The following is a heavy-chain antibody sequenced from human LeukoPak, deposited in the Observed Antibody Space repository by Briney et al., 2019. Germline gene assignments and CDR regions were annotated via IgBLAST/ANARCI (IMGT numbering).Heavy chain of an antibody. CDR2: IYHSGTS. CDR1: SASISTYY. J-gene: IGHJ4*02. Sequence: SETLSLTCTVSSASISTYYWSWIRQPPGKGLEWIGYIYHSGTSNYNPSLKSRVTMSVDTSKSQFSLSLSSVATADTAVYFCAKAAKYYYGSETYYYFDYWGEGILVTVSS. CDR3: AKAAKYYYGSETYYYFDY. D-gene: IGHD3-10*01. V-gene: IGHV4-59*01.